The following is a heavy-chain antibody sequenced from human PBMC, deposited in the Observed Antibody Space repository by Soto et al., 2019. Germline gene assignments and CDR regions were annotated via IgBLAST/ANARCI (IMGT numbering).Heavy chain of an antibody. V-gene: IGHV4-31*03. CDR1: GGSVSSGAYY. D-gene: IGHD5-12*01. CDR3: ARARLRAVYAFDI. Sequence: TLSLTCTVSGGSVSSGAYYWTWIRQRPGKGLEWIGYIYYSGSTYYSPSLKSRLSISLDTSKNQFSLRLSSVTAADTAMYYCARARLRAVYAFDIWGQGTLVTVSS. J-gene: IGHJ3*02. CDR2: IYYSGST.